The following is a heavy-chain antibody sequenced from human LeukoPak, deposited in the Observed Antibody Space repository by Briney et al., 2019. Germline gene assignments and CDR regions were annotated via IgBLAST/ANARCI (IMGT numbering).Heavy chain of an antibody. D-gene: IGHD2-2*01. CDR1: GFTFSSYA. J-gene: IGHJ4*02. CDR2: ISSSSSTI. V-gene: IGHV3-48*01. CDR3: ARVAASDIVVVPAATFDY. Sequence: PGGSLRLSCAASGFTFSSYAMHWVRQAPGKGLEWVSYISSSSSTIYYADSVKGRFTISRDNAKNSLYPQMNSLRAEDTAVYYCARVAASDIVVVPAATFDYWGQGTLVTVSS.